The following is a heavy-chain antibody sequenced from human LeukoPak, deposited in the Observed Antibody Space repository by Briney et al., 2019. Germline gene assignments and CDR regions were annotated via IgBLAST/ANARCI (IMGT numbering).Heavy chain of an antibody. CDR3: ARSYCSGTSCSGDY. V-gene: IGHV3-30*04. J-gene: IGHJ4*02. D-gene: IGHD2-2*01. Sequence: PGGSLRLSCAASGFTFSNYAMHWVRQASAKGLEWVTVISSDASNNNYADSVKGRFTVSRGNSKNTLYLQMNSLRTEETAVYYCARSYCSGTSCSGDYWGQGTLVTVSS. CDR1: GFTFSNYA. CDR2: ISSDASNN.